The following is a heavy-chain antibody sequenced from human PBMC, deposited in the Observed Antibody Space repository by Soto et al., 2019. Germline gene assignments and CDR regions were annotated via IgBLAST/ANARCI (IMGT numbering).Heavy chain of an antibody. D-gene: IGHD3-10*01. V-gene: IGHV1-69*06. CDR1: GGTFSSYA. Sequence: QVQLVQSGAEVKKPGSSVKVSCKASGGTFSSYAISWVRQAPGPGLEWMGGIIPIFGTANYSQKFQGRVTITADKSTSTAYMELSSLRSEDTAVYYCARERWVGEWGGMDVWGQGTTVTVSS. J-gene: IGHJ6*02. CDR2: IIPIFGTA. CDR3: ARERWVGEWGGMDV.